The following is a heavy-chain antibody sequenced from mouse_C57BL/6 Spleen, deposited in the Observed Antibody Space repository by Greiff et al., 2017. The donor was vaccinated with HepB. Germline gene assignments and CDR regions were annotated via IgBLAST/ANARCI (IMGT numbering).Heavy chain of an antibody. J-gene: IGHJ2*01. D-gene: IGHD2-4*01. CDR1: GYTFTSYW. Sequence: QVQLQQPGTELVKPGASVKLSCKASGYTFTSYWMHWVKQRPGQGLEWIGNINPSNGGTNYNEKFKSKPTLTVDKSSSTAYMQLSSLTSEDSAVYDCARSGDYDEYYVDYWGQGTTLTDAS. CDR2: INPSNGGT. CDR3: ARSGDYDEYYVDY. V-gene: IGHV1-53*01.